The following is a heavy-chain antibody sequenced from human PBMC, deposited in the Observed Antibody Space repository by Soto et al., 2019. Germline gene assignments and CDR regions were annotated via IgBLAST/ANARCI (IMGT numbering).Heavy chain of an antibody. Sequence: PGGSLRLSCAASGFTFRSYYMAWVGQSPGKGLEWISSIQNIGGTTYYADSVKGRFSISRDNSKDILNLQMNSLRAEDTAVYYCAKLLYLGDPGFFVDSWGQGTLVTVSS. CDR2: IQNIGGTT. V-gene: IGHV3-23*05. J-gene: IGHJ4*02. CDR1: GFTFRSYY. D-gene: IGHD3-10*01. CDR3: AKLLYLGDPGFFVDS.